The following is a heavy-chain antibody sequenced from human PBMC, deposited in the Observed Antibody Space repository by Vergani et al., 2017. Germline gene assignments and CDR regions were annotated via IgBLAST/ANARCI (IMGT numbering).Heavy chain of an antibody. CDR1: GFTFSSYA. V-gene: IGHV3-23*01. Sequence: EVQLLESGGGLVQPGGSLRLSCAASGFTFSSYAMSWVRQAPGKGLEWVSAISGSGGSTYYADSVKGRFTISRDNSKNTLYLQMNSLRAEDTAVYYCARDLLYYDSRGYLNYWGQGTLVTVSS. CDR2: ISGSGGST. CDR3: ARDLLYYDSRGYLNY. D-gene: IGHD3-22*01. J-gene: IGHJ4*02.